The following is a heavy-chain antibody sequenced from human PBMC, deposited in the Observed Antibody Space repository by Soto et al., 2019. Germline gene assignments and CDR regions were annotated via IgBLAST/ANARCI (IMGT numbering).Heavy chain of an antibody. V-gene: IGHV3-15*01. Sequence: GGSLRLSCAASGFTFSNAWMSWVRQAPGKGLEWVGRIKSKTDGGTTDYAAPVKGRFTISRDDSKNTLYLQMNSLKTEDTAVYYCTTDTDWYTGELSLGAIWGQGTLVTVSS. CDR1: GFTFSNAW. J-gene: IGHJ4*02. CDR3: TTDTDWYTGELSLGAI. CDR2: IKSKTDGGTT. D-gene: IGHD3-16*02.